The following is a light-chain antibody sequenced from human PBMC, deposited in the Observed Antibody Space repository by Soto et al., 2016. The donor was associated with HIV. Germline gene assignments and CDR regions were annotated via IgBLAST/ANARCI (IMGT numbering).Light chain of an antibody. V-gene: IGLV3-21*03. CDR1: NIGRKS. J-gene: IGLJ2*01. CDR3: QVWDASTDLVV. CDR2: DDS. Sequence: SYELTQPPSVSVAPGKTARITCGGNNIGRKSVHWYQQKPGQAPVLVVYDDSDRPSGIPERFSGSNSGNTATLSISRVEAGDEADYYCQVWDASTDLVVFGGGTKLTVL.